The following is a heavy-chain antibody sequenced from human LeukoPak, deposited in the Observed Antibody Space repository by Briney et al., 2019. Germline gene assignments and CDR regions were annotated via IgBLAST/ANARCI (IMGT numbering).Heavy chain of an antibody. D-gene: IGHD2-15*01. CDR1: GFTFNSHS. CDR3: VKGVSGAYSKYFQY. CDR2: ISGSGGST. J-gene: IGHJ1*01. V-gene: IGHV3-23*01. Sequence: GGSLRPSCAASGFTFNSHSMSWVRQAPGKGLEWVSAISGSGGSTYYADSVRGQFSISRDNSKDTLYLQMSSLRAEDTAVYYCVKGVSGAYSKYFQYWGQGTLVTVSS.